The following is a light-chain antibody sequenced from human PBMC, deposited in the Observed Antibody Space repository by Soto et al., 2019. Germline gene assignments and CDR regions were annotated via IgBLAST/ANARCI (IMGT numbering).Light chain of an antibody. CDR3: HQYGDSVRHT. CDR1: QSVSSSY. J-gene: IGKJ2*01. V-gene: IGKV3-20*01. Sequence: EIVLTQSPGTLSLSPGERVTLSCRASQSVSSSYLAWYQQKPGQAPRLLIYGASSRATGIPDRFSGSRSGTGCTLTLSRLEPEDFAVYYCHQYGDSVRHTLGQGTKLEI. CDR2: GAS.